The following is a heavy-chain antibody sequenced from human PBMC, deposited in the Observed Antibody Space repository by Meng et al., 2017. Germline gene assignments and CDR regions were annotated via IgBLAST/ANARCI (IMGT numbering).Heavy chain of an antibody. D-gene: IGHD1-26*01. CDR1: GVNFSSYA. V-gene: IGHV1-69*06. J-gene: IGHJ4*02. CDR2: IIPIFGTA. CDR3: ARDGVGATEGYFDY. Sequence: VQLVQCGAEVQKPGSSVQVSCKASGVNFSSYAISWVRQAPGQGLEWMGGIIPIFGTANYAQKFQGRVTITADKSTSTAYMELSSLRSEDTAVYYCARDGVGATEGYFDYWGQGTLVTVSS.